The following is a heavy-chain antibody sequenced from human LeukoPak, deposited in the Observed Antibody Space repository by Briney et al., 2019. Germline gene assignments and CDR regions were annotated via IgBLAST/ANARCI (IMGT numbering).Heavy chain of an antibody. V-gene: IGHV4-34*01. J-gene: IGHJ5*02. D-gene: IGHD3-9*01. Sequence: SETLSLTCAVYGGSFSGYYWSWIRQPPGKGLEWIGEINHSGSTNYNPSLKSRVTVSVDTSKNQFSLKLSSVTAADTAVYYCARGQPVLRYFDWFPPTDPWGQGTLVTVSS. CDR3: ARGQPVLRYFDWFPPTDP. CDR1: GGSFSGYY. CDR2: INHSGST.